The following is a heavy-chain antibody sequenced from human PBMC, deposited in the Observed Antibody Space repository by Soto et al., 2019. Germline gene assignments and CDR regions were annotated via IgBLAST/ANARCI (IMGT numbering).Heavy chain of an antibody. D-gene: IGHD3-9*01. CDR2: IYPGDSDT. J-gene: IGHJ4*02. CDR1: GYSFTSYW. V-gene: IGHV5-51*01. CDR3: ARSYDRAPSAAAH. Sequence: PGESLKISCKGSGYSFTSYWIGWVRQMPGKGLERMGIIYPGDSDTRYSPSFQGQVTISADKSISTAYLQWSSLKASDTAMYYCARSYDRAPSAAAHWGQGTLVTVSS.